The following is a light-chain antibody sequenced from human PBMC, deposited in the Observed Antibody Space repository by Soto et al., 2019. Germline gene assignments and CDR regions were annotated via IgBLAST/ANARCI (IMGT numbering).Light chain of an antibody. V-gene: IGKV3D-15*01. CDR1: QSVSSY. Sequence: PPTLSLSPGERATLSCRASQSVSSYLAWYQQKPGQAPRLLIYGASSRATGIPDRFSGSGSGTEFTLTISSLQSEDFAVYYCQQYDKWPPVTFGGGTKV. CDR2: GAS. CDR3: QQYDKWPPVT. J-gene: IGKJ4*01.